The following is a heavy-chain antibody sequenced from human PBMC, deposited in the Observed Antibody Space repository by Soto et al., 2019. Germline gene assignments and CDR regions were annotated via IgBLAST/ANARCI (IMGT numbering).Heavy chain of an antibody. J-gene: IGHJ3*01. CDR3: ARGLSFRGDFDV. CDR2: IYHAGSP. D-gene: IGHD2-21*02. CDR1: GGSISISSW. V-gene: IGHV4-4*02. Sequence: HLQESGPGLVKPSGTLSLTCYVSGGSISISSWWTLVRQSPGKGLEWIGEIYHAGSPNYNPSFQSRVTILAEKSKNHFSLRLTSVTAADTAIYYCARGLSFRGDFDVWGQGTTVTVSS.